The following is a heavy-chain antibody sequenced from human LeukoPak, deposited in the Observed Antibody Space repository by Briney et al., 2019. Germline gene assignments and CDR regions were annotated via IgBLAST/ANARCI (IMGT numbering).Heavy chain of an antibody. CDR3: ARVGGTNYYYYGMDV. Sequence: PSETLSLTCTVSGGSISNYYWSWTRQPPGKGLEWIGYIYYSGSTNYNPSLKSRVTISVDTSKNQFSLKLSSVTAADTAVYYRARVGGTNYYYYGMDVWGQGTTVTVSS. CDR2: IYYSGST. V-gene: IGHV4-59*01. J-gene: IGHJ6*02. CDR1: GGSISNYY. D-gene: IGHD1-26*01.